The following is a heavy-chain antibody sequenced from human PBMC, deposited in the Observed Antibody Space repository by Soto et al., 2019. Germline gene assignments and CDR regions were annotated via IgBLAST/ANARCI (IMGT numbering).Heavy chain of an antibody. Sequence: QVQLVQSGAEVKKPGSSVKVSCKASGGTFSSYTISWVRQAPGQGLEWMGRIIPILGIANYAQKFQGRVTITADKSTSKAYMELSSLRSEDTAVYYCARVRYYGSGSGADYWGQGTLVTVSS. CDR3: ARVRYYGSGSGADY. D-gene: IGHD3-10*01. V-gene: IGHV1-69*02. CDR1: GGTFSSYT. J-gene: IGHJ4*02. CDR2: IIPILGIA.